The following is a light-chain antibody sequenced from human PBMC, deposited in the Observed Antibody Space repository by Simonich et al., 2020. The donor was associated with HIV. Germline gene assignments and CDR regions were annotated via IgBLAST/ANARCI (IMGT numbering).Light chain of an antibody. CDR3: QQYGSSPT. J-gene: IGKJ1*01. CDR1: QSLSSSY. CDR2: DAS. Sequence: EIVLTQSPGTLSLSPGERATLSCRASQSLSSSYLAWYQQKPGLAPRLLIYDASSRATGIPDRFSGSGSGTDFTLSISRLEPEDFAVYYCQQYGSSPTFGQGTKVEIK. V-gene: IGKV3D-20*01.